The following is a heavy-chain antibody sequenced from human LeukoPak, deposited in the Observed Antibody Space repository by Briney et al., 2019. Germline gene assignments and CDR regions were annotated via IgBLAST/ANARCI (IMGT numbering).Heavy chain of an antibody. CDR3: ARDQVSSSSTIAY. CDR2: IWYDGSNK. D-gene: IGHD6-6*01. Sequence: GRSLRLSCAASGFTLSSHGMHWVRQAPGKGLEWVAVIWYDGSNKFYADSVRGRFTISRDNSKNTLYVQMNSLRAEDTAVYYCARDQVSSSSTIAYWGQGTLVTVSS. CDR1: GFTLSSHG. J-gene: IGHJ4*02. V-gene: IGHV3-33*01.